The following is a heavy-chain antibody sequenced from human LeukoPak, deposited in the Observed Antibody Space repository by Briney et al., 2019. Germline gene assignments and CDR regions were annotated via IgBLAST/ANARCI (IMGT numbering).Heavy chain of an antibody. CDR1: GYTFSGFY. CDR2: INPNSGAT. Sequence: ASVKVSCKASGYTFSGFYMHWVRQAPGQGLEWMGWINPNSGATNYAQKFQGRVTMTGDPSINTVYVGLSRLRSDDTAVYYCARPQVWYGVKGGMDVWGQGTTVTVSS. CDR3: ARPQVWYGVKGGMDV. V-gene: IGHV1-2*02. J-gene: IGHJ6*02. D-gene: IGHD6-13*01.